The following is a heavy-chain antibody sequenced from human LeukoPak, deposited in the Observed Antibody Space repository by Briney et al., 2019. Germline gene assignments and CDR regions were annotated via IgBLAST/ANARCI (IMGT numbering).Heavy chain of an antibody. CDR2: MNPNNGET. D-gene: IGHD2-2*01. Sequence: ASVKVSCKASGYTFTGHYIHWVRQAPGQGPEWMGWMNPNNGETIYAQKFQGRVTMTRDTSISTAYMDLTRLRSDDTAVYYCARVAFLPDPMSLLGYWGQGTLVTVSS. CDR3: ARVAFLPDPMSLLGY. V-gene: IGHV1-2*02. CDR1: GYTFTGHY. J-gene: IGHJ4*02.